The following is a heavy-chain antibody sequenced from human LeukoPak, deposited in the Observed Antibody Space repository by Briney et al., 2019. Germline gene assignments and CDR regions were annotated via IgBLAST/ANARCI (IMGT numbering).Heavy chain of an antibody. D-gene: IGHD4-17*01. CDR2: ISRSSSTI. CDR3: ARDIYGDYPSGY. J-gene: IGHJ4*02. V-gene: IGHV3-48*02. Sequence: GGSLTLSCAAAGFAFSSYSMNWVRQAPRKGLEWVSYISRSSSTIYYADSVKGRFTISRDNAKNSLYLQMNSLRDEDTAVYYCARDIYGDYPSGYWGQGTLVTVSS. CDR1: GFAFSSYS.